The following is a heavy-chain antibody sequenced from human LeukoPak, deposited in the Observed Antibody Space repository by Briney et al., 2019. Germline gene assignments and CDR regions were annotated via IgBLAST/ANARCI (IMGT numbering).Heavy chain of an antibody. CDR2: MNPNSGNT. V-gene: IGHV1-8*01. D-gene: IGHD3-10*01. J-gene: IGHJ5*02. CDR1: GYTFPTYD. CDR3: ARRITMVRGGSWFDP. Sequence: ASVKVSCKASGYTFPTYDIDWVRQATGQGLEWMGWMNPNSGNTGYAQKFQGRVTMTRNTSISTAYMELSSLRSEDTAVYYCARRITMVRGGSWFDPRGQGTLVTVSS.